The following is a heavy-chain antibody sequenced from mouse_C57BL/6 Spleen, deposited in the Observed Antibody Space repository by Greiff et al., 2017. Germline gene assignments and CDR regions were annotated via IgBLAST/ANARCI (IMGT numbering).Heavy chain of an antibody. CDR1: GFTFSSYG. CDR3: ARFYDGYSWFAY. Sequence: EVKLMESGGDLVKPGGSLKLSCAASGFTFSSYGMSWVRQTPDKRLEWVATISSGGSYTYYPDSVKGRFTISRDNAKNTLYLQMSSLKSEDTAMYYCARFYDGYSWFAYWGQGTLVTVSA. J-gene: IGHJ3*01. V-gene: IGHV5-6*01. D-gene: IGHD2-3*01. CDR2: ISSGGSYT.